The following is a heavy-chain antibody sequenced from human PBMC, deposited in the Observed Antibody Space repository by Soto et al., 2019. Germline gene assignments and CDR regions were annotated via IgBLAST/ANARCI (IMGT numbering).Heavy chain of an antibody. CDR1: GFTFSSYD. V-gene: IGHV3-13*05. CDR2: IGTAGDP. D-gene: IGHD2-15*01. CDR3: ARADPYCSGGSCYSDYYYGMDV. J-gene: IGHJ6*02. Sequence: GGSLRLSCAASGFTFSSYDMHWVRQATGKGLEWVSAIGTAGDPYYPGSVKGRFTISRENAKNSLYLQMNSLRAGDTAVYYCARADPYCSGGSCYSDYYYGMDVWGQGTTVTVS.